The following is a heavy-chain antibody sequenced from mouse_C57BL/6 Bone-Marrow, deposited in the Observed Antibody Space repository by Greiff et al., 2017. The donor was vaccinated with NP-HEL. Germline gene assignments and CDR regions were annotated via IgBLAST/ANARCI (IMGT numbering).Heavy chain of an antibody. CDR1: GYTFTSYT. CDR3: ARSASLRSRAMDY. D-gene: IGHD1-1*01. Sequence: QVQLQQSGAELARPGASVKMSCKASGYTFTSYTMHWVKQRPGQGLEWIGYINPSSGYTKYNQKFKDKATLTADKSSSTAYMQLSSLTSEDSAVYYCARSASLRSRAMDYWGQGTSVTVSS. V-gene: IGHV1-4*01. J-gene: IGHJ4*01. CDR2: INPSSGYT.